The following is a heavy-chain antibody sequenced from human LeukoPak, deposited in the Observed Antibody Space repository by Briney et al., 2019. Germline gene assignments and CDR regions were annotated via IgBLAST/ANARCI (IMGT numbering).Heavy chain of an antibody. D-gene: IGHD2-21*02. CDR2: MNPNSGNT. J-gene: IGHJ6*03. V-gene: IGHV1-8*03. CDR1: GYTFTSYD. Sequence: VASVKVSCKASGYTFTSYDINWVRQATGQGLEWMGWMNPNSGNTGYAQKFQGRVTITRNTSISTAYMELSSLRSEDTAVYYCARLGLAYCGGDCYGSYYYYYMDVWGKGTTVTVSS. CDR3: ARLGLAYCGGDCYGSYYYYYMDV.